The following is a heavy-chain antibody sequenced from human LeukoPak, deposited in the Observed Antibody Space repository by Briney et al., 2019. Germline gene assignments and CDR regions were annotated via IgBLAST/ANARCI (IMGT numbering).Heavy chain of an antibody. J-gene: IGHJ4*02. CDR3: GRGFSGGLDY. CDR1: GFTFSSNW. V-gene: IGHV3-74*01. Sequence: GGSLRLSCAASGFTFSSNWMHWVRQAPGKGLVWVSRINSDGSRTSYADSMKGRFTISRGNAKNTLYLQMNSLRAEDTAVYYCGRGFSGGLDYWGQGNLVTVSS. D-gene: IGHD2-15*01. CDR2: INSDGSRT.